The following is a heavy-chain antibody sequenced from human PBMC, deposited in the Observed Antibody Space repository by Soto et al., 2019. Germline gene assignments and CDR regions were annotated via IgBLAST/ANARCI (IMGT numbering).Heavy chain of an antibody. CDR3: ARDGDPQSAFWSGRLVGGRFDP. CDR2: IVPMFGTA. CDR1: GGTFGNSA. V-gene: IGHV1-69*12. J-gene: IGHJ5*02. D-gene: IGHD3-3*01. Sequence: QVQLVQSGAEVKKPGSSVNVSCKTSGGTFGNSAVTWVRQAPGQGLEWLGGIVPMFGTANYAQKFQGRVTITADDSTITAYMELNSLKPDDTAVYYCARDGDPQSAFWSGRLVGGRFDPWGQGTLVTVSS.